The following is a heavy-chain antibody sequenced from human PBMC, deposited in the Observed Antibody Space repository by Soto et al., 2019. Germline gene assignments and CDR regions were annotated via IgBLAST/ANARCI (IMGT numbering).Heavy chain of an antibody. CDR3: ARGRGGKAGWYFDL. V-gene: IGHV4-30-2*01. D-gene: IGHD2-15*01. CDR2: IYHSGST. CDR1: GGSISSGGYS. J-gene: IGHJ2*01. Sequence: QLQLQESGSGLVKPSQTLSLTCAVSGGSISSGGYSWSWIRQPPGKGLEWIGYIYHSGSTYYNPSLNSRVTISVDRSKNQYSLKLSSVTAADTAVYYCARGRGGKAGWYFDLWGRGTLVTVSS.